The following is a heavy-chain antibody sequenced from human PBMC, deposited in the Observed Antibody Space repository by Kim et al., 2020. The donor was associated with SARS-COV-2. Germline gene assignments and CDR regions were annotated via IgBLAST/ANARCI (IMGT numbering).Heavy chain of an antibody. CDR3: ARAGGTSGFSQAFDS. Sequence: SETLSLTCTVSGGSISSGGYYWSWIRQNPGKGLEWIGYMYNSGNTYYNPSLKSRLTISVDTSKNQFSLKLSSVTAADTAMFYCARAGGTSGFSQAFDSWGRGTMVTVSS. D-gene: IGHD3-22*01. CDR2: MYNSGNT. V-gene: IGHV4-31*03. J-gene: IGHJ3*02. CDR1: GGSISSGGYY.